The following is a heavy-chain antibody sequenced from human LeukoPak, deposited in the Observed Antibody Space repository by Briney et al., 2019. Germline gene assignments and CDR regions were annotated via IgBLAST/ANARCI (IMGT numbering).Heavy chain of an antibody. CDR3: AKDHGYGGFYWYFDL. D-gene: IGHD5-12*01. CDR2: ISGSGGST. V-gene: IGHV3-23*01. CDR1: GFTFGSYA. Sequence: GGSLRLSCAASGFTFGSYAMSWVRQAPGKGLEWVSAISGSGGSTYYADSVKGRFTISRDNSKNTLYLQMNSLRAEDTVVYYCAKDHGYGGFYWYFDLWGRGTLVTVSS. J-gene: IGHJ2*01.